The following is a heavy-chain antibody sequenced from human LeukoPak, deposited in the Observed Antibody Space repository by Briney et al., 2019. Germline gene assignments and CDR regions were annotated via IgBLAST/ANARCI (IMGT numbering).Heavy chain of an antibody. V-gene: IGHV7-4-1*02. J-gene: IGHJ5*02. CDR2: VNTNTGNP. Sequence: ASVKVSCKASGYTFNTYAMNWVRQAPGQGPEWMGWVNTNTGNPTYAQGFTGRFVFSLDTSVSTAYLQISSLKAEDTAVYYCARDREVAWFDTWGQGTLVTVSS. CDR3: ARDREVAWFDT. D-gene: IGHD5-12*01. CDR1: GYTFNTYA.